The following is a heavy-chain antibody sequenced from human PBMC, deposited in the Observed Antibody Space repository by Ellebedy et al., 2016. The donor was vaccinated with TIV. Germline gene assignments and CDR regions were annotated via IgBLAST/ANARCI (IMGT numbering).Heavy chain of an antibody. V-gene: IGHV1-24*01. CDR1: GYTLTELS. Sequence: AASVKVSCKVSGYTLTELSIHWVRQTPGKGLEWMGGIDPEDGETIYAQNFQARLTMTDDTSTDTAYMDLSSLRSEDTAVYYCAKDGRGTNPGHFDYWGQGTLVTVSS. J-gene: IGHJ4*02. D-gene: IGHD2-8*01. CDR2: IDPEDGET. CDR3: AKDGRGTNPGHFDY.